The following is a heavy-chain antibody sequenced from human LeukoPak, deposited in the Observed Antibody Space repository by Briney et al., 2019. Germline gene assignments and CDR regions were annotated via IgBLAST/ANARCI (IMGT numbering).Heavy chain of an antibody. CDR3: ARDPDNRFDP. Sequence: SETLSLTCTVSGGSISSGGYYWVWIRQPPGKGLEWIGSIYYSGSTYYNPSLKSRVTMSVDTSKNQFSLRLSSVTAADTAVYYCARDPDNRFDPWGQGTLVTVSP. V-gene: IGHV4-39*07. CDR1: GGSISSGGYY. CDR2: IYYSGST. J-gene: IGHJ5*02. D-gene: IGHD2/OR15-2a*01.